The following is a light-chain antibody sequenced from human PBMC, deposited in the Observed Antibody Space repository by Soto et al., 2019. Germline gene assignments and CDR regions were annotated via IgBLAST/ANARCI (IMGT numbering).Light chain of an antibody. Sequence: EIVLTQSPGTLSLSPXERATLSSRASQSVSNNYLAWYQQKPGQAPRLLIYGASNRATGIPDRFSGSGSGTDFTLTISRLEPEDFAVYYCQQYGSSGTFGQGTKVDIK. V-gene: IGKV3-20*01. J-gene: IGKJ1*01. CDR3: QQYGSSGT. CDR1: QSVSNNY. CDR2: GAS.